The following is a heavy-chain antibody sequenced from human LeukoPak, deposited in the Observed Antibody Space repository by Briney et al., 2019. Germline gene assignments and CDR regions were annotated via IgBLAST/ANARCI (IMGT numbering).Heavy chain of an antibody. V-gene: IGHV1-18*01. CDR2: ISVYNGNT. Sequence: ASVKVSCKASGYTFSIYGFSWVRQAPGQGLEWMGWISVYNGNTNYAQKFQGRVTMTTDTSTSTAYMELRSLRSDDTAVYYCAREGDGYTTFFDYWGQGTLVTVSS. D-gene: IGHD5-24*01. CDR1: GYTFSIYG. CDR3: AREGDGYTTFFDY. J-gene: IGHJ4*02.